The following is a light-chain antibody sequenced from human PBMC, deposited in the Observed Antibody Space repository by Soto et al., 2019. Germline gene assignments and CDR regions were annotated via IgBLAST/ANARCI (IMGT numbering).Light chain of an antibody. Sequence: PGERVTLSCRASQRVSSSYLTWYQQKPGQAPRLLIYGASTRATSIPARFSGSGSGTDFTRTVSSLQPEDFAVYYCQQDYNLLTFGPGTKVDIK. CDR1: QRVSSSY. CDR3: QQDYNLLT. J-gene: IGKJ3*01. CDR2: GAS. V-gene: IGKV3D-7*01.